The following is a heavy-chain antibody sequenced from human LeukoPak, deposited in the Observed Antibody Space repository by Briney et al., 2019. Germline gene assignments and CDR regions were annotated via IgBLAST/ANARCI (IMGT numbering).Heavy chain of an antibody. CDR2: IYYSGST. V-gene: IGHV4-59*01. CDR1: GGSISSYY. CDR3: AKKQEGRTPIPAPLILDY. Sequence: PSETLSLTCTVSGGSISSYYWSWIRQPPGKGLEWIGYIYYSGSTNYNPSLKSRVTISVDTSKNQFSLKLSSVTAADTAVYYCAKKQEGRTPIPAPLILDYLGQGTL. J-gene: IGHJ4*01. D-gene: IGHD1-14*01.